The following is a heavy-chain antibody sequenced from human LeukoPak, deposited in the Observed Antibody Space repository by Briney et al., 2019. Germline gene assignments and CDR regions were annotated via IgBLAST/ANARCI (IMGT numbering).Heavy chain of an antibody. CDR3: AKGAWYYDSSGYYVFDY. J-gene: IGHJ4*02. D-gene: IGHD3-22*01. CDR1: GFTFSSYW. V-gene: IGHV3-23*01. CDR2: ISGSGGST. Sequence: GGSLRLSCVASGFTFSSYWMHWVRQAPGKGLEWVSGISGSGGSTNYADSVKGRFTISRDNSKNTLYLQMNSLRAEDTAVYYCAKGAWYYDSSGYYVFDYWGQGALVTVSS.